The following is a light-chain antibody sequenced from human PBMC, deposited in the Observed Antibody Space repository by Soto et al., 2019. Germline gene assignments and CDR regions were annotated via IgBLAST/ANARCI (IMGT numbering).Light chain of an antibody. CDR3: QQSYSTPPRYT. CDR2: AAS. V-gene: IGKV1-39*01. Sequence: DIQMTQSPSSLSASVGDRVTITCQASQDINKYLNWYQQKPGKAPKVLIYAASRLESGVPSRFSGSGSGTDFTLTISSLQPEDYATYYCQQSYSTPPRYTFGQGTKVDIK. CDR1: QDINKY. J-gene: IGKJ2*01.